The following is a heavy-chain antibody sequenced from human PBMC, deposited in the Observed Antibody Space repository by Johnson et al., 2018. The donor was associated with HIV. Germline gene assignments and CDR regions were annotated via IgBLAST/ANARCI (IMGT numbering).Heavy chain of an antibody. Sequence: QMQLVESGGGLVKPGGSLRLSCAASGFTFSDYYMSWIRQAPGKGLEWVSYISSSGSTIFYADYVKGRFTISRDNAKNSLYLQMHSLRAEDTAVYYCASGYYYGSGTYHGAFDIWGQGTMVTGSS. J-gene: IGHJ3*02. D-gene: IGHD3-10*01. CDR3: ASGYYYGSGTYHGAFDI. CDR1: GFTFSDYY. CDR2: ISSSGSTI. V-gene: IGHV3-11*04.